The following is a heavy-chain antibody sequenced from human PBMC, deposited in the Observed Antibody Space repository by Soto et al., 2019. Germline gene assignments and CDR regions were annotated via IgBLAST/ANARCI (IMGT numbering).Heavy chain of an antibody. Sequence: CSVSGGSISGSYWSWIRQSPGKGLEWLGYVYYTGSTNYSPSLRSRVSISVDTSKNEFSLRLSSVTAADTAVYFCARSVAVPGAHIDYWGQGTQVTVSS. J-gene: IGHJ4*02. CDR2: VYYTGST. V-gene: IGHV4-59*01. CDR1: GGSISGSY. CDR3: ARSVAVPGAHIDY. D-gene: IGHD6-19*01.